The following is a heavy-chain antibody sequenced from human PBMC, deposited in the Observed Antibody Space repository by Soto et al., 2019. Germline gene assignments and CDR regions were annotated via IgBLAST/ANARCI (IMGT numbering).Heavy chain of an antibody. Sequence: QVQLQESGPGLVKPSQTLSLTCSVSGGSITNTGYYWNWIRQSPGKGLEWIGSIDYRGSTYYKPSLKSSVILSADTSKQLFYLKLRSVTAADTALYFCARDGPTYYGMDVWGQGTTVTVSS. CDR1: GGSITNTGYY. V-gene: IGHV4-30-4*01. CDR2: IDYRGST. CDR3: ARDGPTYYGMDV. J-gene: IGHJ6*02.